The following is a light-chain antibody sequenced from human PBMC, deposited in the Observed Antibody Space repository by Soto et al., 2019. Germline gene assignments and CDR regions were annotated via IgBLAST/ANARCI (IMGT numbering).Light chain of an antibody. CDR3: SSYTSTSRYV. Sequence: QSVLTQPASISGSPGQSITISCTGTSSDVGAYNYVSWYQQPPGKVPKLMIYDVTNRPSGVSNRFSGSKSGNTASLTISGLQAEDVADYYCSSYTSTSRYVFGAGTKVTVL. V-gene: IGLV2-14*01. J-gene: IGLJ1*01. CDR1: SSDVGAYNY. CDR2: DVT.